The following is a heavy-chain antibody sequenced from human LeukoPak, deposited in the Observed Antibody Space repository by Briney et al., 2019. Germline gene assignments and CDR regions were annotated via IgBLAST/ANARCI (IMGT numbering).Heavy chain of an antibody. Sequence: PSETLSLTCAVYGGSFSGHYWTWIRQPPGKGLEWIGESTHSGSTNYNPSPKSRVTISVDTSKNQFSLKLTSVTAADTAVYHCARGRTGAAALDFWGPGTLVIVSS. CDR1: GGSFSGHY. CDR2: STHSGST. J-gene: IGHJ4*02. D-gene: IGHD2-2*01. V-gene: IGHV4-34*01. CDR3: ARGRTGAAALDF.